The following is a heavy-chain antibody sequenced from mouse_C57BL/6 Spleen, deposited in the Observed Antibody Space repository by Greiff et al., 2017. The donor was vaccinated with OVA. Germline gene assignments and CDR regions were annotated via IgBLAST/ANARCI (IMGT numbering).Heavy chain of an antibody. J-gene: IGHJ2*01. D-gene: IGHD2-4*01. CDR1: GYTFTDYN. CDR2: INPNNGGT. CDR3: ARYYDYGDY. V-gene: IGHV1-22*01. Sequence: EVNLVESGPELVKPGASVKMSCKASGYTFTDYNMHWVKQSHGKSLEWIGYINPNNGGTSYNQKFKGKATLTVNKSSSTAYMELRSLTSEDSAVYYCARYYDYGDYWGQGTTLTVSS.